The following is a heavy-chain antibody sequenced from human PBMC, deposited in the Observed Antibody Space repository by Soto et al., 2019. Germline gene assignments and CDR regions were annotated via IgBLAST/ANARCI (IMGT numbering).Heavy chain of an antibody. CDR1: GYSFTSYW. Sequence: GESLKISCKGSGYSFTSYWIGWVRQMPGKGLEWMGIIYPGDSDTRYSPSFQGQVTISADKSISTAYLQWSSLKASDTAMYYCARVSYSSSWYDNWFDPWGQGTLVTVSS. J-gene: IGHJ5*02. V-gene: IGHV5-51*01. CDR2: IYPGDSDT. D-gene: IGHD6-13*01. CDR3: ARVSYSSSWYDNWFDP.